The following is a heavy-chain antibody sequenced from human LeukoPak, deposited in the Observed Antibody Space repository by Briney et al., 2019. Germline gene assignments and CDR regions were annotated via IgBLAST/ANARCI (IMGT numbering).Heavy chain of an antibody. CDR2: ISNNGYIT. J-gene: IGHJ2*01. V-gene: IGHV3-64D*06. D-gene: IGHD3-3*01. Sequence: PGGSLRLSCSASGFIFSTYAVHWVRQAPGKGLEYVSAISNNGYITYYADSVKGRFTISRDNSKKTLFLQMSSLRAEDTAVYFCVKAGVEDDWYFDLWGRGTLVTVSS. CDR1: GFIFSTYA. CDR3: VKAGVEDDWYFDL.